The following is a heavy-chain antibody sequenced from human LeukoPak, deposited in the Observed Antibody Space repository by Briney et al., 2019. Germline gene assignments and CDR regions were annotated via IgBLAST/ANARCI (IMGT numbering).Heavy chain of an antibody. CDR2: TIPIFGTA. CDR3: ARAYSGYDFFDY. Sequence: SVKLSCKTSADAFSINTISWKRHPPGQGLGWMGGTIPIFGTANYAQKFQGRVTITADESTSTGYMEVSSLRSEDTAVYYCARAYSGYDFFDYWGQGILVSVSS. V-gene: IGHV1-69*13. J-gene: IGHJ4*02. D-gene: IGHD5-12*01. CDR1: ADAFSINT.